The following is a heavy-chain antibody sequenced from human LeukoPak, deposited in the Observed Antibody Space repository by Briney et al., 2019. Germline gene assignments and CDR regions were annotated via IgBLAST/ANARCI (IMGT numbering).Heavy chain of an antibody. D-gene: IGHD6-25*01. CDR2: ISDSDGSVGST. CDR3: AKGAGQRARYNWSDP. V-gene: IGHV3-23*01. CDR1: GFTFRNYA. J-gene: IGHJ5*02. Sequence: GGSLRLSCAAAGFTFRNYARTWVRQAPGQGLEWVSVISDSDGSVGSTYYADSVKGRFTISRDNSKSTVYLQMNNLRVDDTAIYYCAKGAGQRARYNWSDPWGQGTLVTVSS.